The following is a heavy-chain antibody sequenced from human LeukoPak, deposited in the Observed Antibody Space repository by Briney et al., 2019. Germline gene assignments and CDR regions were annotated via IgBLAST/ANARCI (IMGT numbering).Heavy chain of an antibody. J-gene: IGHJ4*02. V-gene: IGHV3-33*01. CDR2: IWYDGSNK. D-gene: IGHD3-16*01. CDR1: GSTFSSYG. CDR3: ARDGGAGDYGDY. Sequence: GGSLRLSCAASGSTFSSYGMHWVRQAPGKGLEWVAVIWYDGSNKYYADSVKGRFTISRDNSKNTLYLQMNSLRAEDTAVYYCARDGGAGDYGDYWGQGTLVTVSS.